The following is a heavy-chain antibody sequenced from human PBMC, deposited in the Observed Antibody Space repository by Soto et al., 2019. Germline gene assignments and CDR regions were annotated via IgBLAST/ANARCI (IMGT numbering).Heavy chain of an antibody. Sequence: ASVKVSCKPSGYTFNTYYLHWLRQAPGQALEWMGGIHPICGGATYAQKFLGRVTITTDESTTTAYMELSSLRSEDTAVYYCASPPIVATIVNYYYGMDVWGQGTTVTVSS. V-gene: IGHV1-46*02. CDR3: ASPPIVATIVNYYYGMDV. CDR1: GYTFNTYY. J-gene: IGHJ6*02. D-gene: IGHD5-12*01. CDR2: IHPICGGA.